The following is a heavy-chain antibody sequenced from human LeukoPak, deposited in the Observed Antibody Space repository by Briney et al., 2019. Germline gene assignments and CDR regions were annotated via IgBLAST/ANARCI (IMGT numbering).Heavy chain of an antibody. CDR1: GYTFTIYG. J-gene: IGHJ6*03. V-gene: IGHV1-18*01. CDR2: ISAYNGNT. D-gene: IGHD1-26*01. CDR3: ARVRVGATSYYYYYYMDG. Sequence: ASVNVSLNCSGYTFTIYGNSWVRLAHAQGLGRMGWISAYNGNTNYAQKLQGRVTMTTDTSTSSAYMEMSSLRSDDTAVYYCARVRVGATSYYYYYYMDGWGKGTTVTISS.